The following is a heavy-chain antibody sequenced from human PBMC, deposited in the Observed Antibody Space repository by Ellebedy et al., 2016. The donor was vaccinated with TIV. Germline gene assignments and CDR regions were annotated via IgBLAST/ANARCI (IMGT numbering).Heavy chain of an antibody. D-gene: IGHD6-6*01. CDR2: IKQDGSVK. CDR3: ARDYSSSERWGD. J-gene: IGHJ4*02. V-gene: IGHV3-7*01. Sequence: PGGSLRLSCAASGFTFSSYWMSWVRQAPGKGPEWVANIKQDGSVKNYVDSVKGRFTISRDNAKNSLYLQMNSLRAEDTAVYYCARDYSSSERWGDWGQGTLVTVSS. CDR1: GFTFSSYW.